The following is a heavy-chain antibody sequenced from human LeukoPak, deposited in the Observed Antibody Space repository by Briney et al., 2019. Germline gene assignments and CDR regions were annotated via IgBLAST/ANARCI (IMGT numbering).Heavy chain of an antibody. CDR2: ISGGGGST. V-gene: IGHV3-23*01. CDR1: GFTFSTYA. CDR3: AKDYGSSTTNWFDP. J-gene: IGHJ5*02. D-gene: IGHD6-6*01. Sequence: GGSLRLSCAASGFTFSTYAMSWVRQAPGKGLEWGSAISGGGGSTYYADSVKGRFTISRDNSENTLYLQMNCLRAEDTAIYYCAKDYGSSTTNWFDPWGQGTLVTVSS.